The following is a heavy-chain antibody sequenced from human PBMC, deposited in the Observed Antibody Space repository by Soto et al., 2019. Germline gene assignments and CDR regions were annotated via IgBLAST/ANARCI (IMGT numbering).Heavy chain of an antibody. CDR2: INHRGST. D-gene: IGHD1-26*01. J-gene: IGHJ4*02. CDR3: ARGGRIVGTTPLLDY. CDR1: GGSFSGYY. Sequence: QVQLQQWGAGLLKPSETLSLTCAVYGGSFSGYYWSWIRQPPGKGLEWIGEINHRGSTNYSPSLKIRVTISVDTSKNQFSLKLSSVTAADTAVYYCARGGRIVGTTPLLDYWGQGALVTVSS. V-gene: IGHV4-34*01.